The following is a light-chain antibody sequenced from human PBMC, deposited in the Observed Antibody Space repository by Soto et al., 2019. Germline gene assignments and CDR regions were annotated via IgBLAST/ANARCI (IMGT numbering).Light chain of an antibody. CDR1: QSVSSAS. CDR2: GAS. CDR3: QQYGRTPRT. J-gene: IGKJ2*01. V-gene: IGKV3-20*01. Sequence: EIVLTQSPGTLSLSPGERATLSCRASQSVSSASLAWYQQKPGQAPRLLIYGASSRATGIPDRFRGSGSGTDFTLTISRLEPEDCAVYYCQQYGRTPRTFGQGTKLEIK.